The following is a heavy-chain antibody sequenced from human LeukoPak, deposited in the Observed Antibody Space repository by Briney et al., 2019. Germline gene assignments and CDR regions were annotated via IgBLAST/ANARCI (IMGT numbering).Heavy chain of an antibody. V-gene: IGHV4-4*07. Sequence: SETLSLTCSVSGDSFSPYRWSWVRQPTGGGLEWIGGIIASRATDYNPSLRSRVTISVDTSNKQFSLMLTSVTAAGTAVYFCTKGTERTTAAYDSGRGTLVTVSS. D-gene: IGHD1-7*01. CDR2: IIASRAT. CDR3: TKGTERTTAAYD. J-gene: IGHJ4*02. CDR1: GDSFSPYR.